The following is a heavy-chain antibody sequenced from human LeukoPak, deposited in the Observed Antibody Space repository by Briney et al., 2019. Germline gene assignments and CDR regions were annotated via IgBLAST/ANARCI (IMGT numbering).Heavy chain of an antibody. CDR2: ISYDGSNK. D-gene: IGHD6-13*01. CDR1: GFTFSSYA. CDR3: ARDLGSSWHY. J-gene: IGHJ4*02. Sequence: GGSLRLSCAASGFTFSSYAMRWVRQAPGKGLEWVAVISYDGSNKYYADSVKGRFTISRDNSKNTLYLQMNSLRAEDTAVYYCARDLGSSWHYWGQGTLVTVSS. V-gene: IGHV3-30-3*01.